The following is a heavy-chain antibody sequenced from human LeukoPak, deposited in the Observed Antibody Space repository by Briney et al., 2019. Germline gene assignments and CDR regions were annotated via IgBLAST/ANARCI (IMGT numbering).Heavy chain of an antibody. V-gene: IGHV4-39*07. CDR2: IYYSGST. J-gene: IGHJ4*02. Sequence: SETLSLTCTVSGGSISSSSYYWGGIRQPPGKGLEWIGSIYYSGSTYYNPSLKSRVTLSVDTSKNQFSLKLSSVTAADTAVYYCARVSVGAIDYWGQGTLVTVSS. CDR1: GGSISSSSYY. CDR3: ARVSVGAIDY. D-gene: IGHD1-26*01.